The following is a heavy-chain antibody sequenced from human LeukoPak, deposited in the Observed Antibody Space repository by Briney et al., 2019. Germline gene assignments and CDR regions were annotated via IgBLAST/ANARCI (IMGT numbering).Heavy chain of an antibody. V-gene: IGHV4-34*01. CDR2: INHSGST. CDR3: ARVIRGALRAAVFDI. J-gene: IGHJ3*02. CDR1: GGSFSGYY. Sequence: SETLSLTCAVYGGSFSGYYWSWIRQPPGKGLEWIGEINHSGSTNYNPSLKSRVTISVDKSKNQFSLKLSSVTAADTAVYYCARVIRGALRAAVFDIWGQGTMVTVSS. D-gene: IGHD3-10*01.